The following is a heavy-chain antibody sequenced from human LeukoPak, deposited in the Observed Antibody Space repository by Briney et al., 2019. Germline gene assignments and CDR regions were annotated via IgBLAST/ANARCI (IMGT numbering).Heavy chain of an antibody. Sequence: GGSLRLSCAASGFTFSSYSMNWVRQAPGKGLEWVSSISSSSSYIYYADSVKGRFTISRDNSKSTLYLQMNSLRSEDTAVYYCARGFNDFWSGSQLEYWGQGTLVTVSS. CDR2: ISSSSSYI. V-gene: IGHV3-21*01. CDR3: ARGFNDFWSGSQLEY. J-gene: IGHJ4*02. CDR1: GFTFSSYS. D-gene: IGHD3-3*01.